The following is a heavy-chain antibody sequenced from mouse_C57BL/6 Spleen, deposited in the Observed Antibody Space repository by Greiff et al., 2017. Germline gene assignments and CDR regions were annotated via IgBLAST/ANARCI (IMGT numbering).Heavy chain of an antibody. V-gene: IGHV5-4*01. Sequence: EVQRVESGGGLVKPGGSLKLSCAASGFTFSSYAMSWVRQTPEKRLEWVATISDGGSYTYYPENVKGRFTISRDNATNNLYLQMSHLKSEDTAMYYCARADDTTPFDYWGQGTTLTVSS. CDR3: ARADDTTPFDY. D-gene: IGHD1-1*01. J-gene: IGHJ2*01. CDR2: ISDGGSYT. CDR1: GFTFSSYA.